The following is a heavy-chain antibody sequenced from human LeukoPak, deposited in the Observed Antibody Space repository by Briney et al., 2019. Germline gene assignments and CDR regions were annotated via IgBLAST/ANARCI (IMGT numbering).Heavy chain of an antibody. Sequence: SETLSLTCTVSGVSISSGDYYWSWIRQPPGKGLEWIGYIYYSGSTYYNPSLKSRVTISGDTSKNQFSLELSSVTAAHTAVYYCARFHQVLRYFDWPKYYFDYWGQGTLVTVSS. V-gene: IGHV4-30-4*01. CDR3: ARFHQVLRYFDWPKYYFDY. J-gene: IGHJ4*02. D-gene: IGHD3-9*01. CDR2: IYYSGST. CDR1: GVSISSGDYY.